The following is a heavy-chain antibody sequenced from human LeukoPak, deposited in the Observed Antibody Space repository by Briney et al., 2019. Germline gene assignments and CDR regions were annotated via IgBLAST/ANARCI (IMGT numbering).Heavy chain of an antibody. J-gene: IGHJ6*03. D-gene: IGHD6-19*01. CDR3: AKGGIAVAGTYYYYYMDV. CDR2: ISYDGSNK. Sequence: GGSLRLSCAASGFTFSSYAMHWVRQAPGKGLEWVAVISYDGSNKYYADSVKGRFTISRDNSKNTLYLQMNSLRAEDTAVYYCAKGGIAVAGTYYYYYMDVWGKGTTVTVSS. V-gene: IGHV3-30*04. CDR1: GFTFSSYA.